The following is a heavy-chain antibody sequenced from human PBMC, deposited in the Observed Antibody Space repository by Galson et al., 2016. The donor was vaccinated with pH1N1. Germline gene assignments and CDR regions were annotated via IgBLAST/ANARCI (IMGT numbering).Heavy chain of an antibody. CDR3: ARSLMNQFEAFDI. Sequence: SKTLSLTCTVSGGSISSSSYYWGWIRQPPGKGLEWIGSIYYSGSTYYNSSLKSRVTISADTSKNQFSLKLSSVTAADTAVYYCARSLMNQFEAFDIWGQGTMVTVSS. CDR2: IYYSGST. D-gene: IGHD1-14*01. V-gene: IGHV4-39*01. J-gene: IGHJ3*02. CDR1: GGSISSSSYY.